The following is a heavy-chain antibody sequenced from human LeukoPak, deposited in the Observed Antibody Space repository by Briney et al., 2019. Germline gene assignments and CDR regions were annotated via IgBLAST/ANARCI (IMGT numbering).Heavy chain of an antibody. CDR1: GGSFSGYY. J-gene: IGHJ4*01. Sequence: SETLSLTCAVYGGSFSGYYWSWIRQPPGKGLEWIGEINHSGSTNCNPSLKSRVTISVDTSKNQFSLKLDSVTAADTAVYYCVRSGTAFYFDCWGQGTLVTVSS. D-gene: IGHD1-26*01. CDR3: VRSGTAFYFDC. CDR2: INHSGST. V-gene: IGHV4-34*01.